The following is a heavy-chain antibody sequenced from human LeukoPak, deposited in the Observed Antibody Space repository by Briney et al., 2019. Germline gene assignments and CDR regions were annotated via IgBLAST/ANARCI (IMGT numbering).Heavy chain of an antibody. CDR2: ISWDSDTI. Sequence: QAGGSLRLSCAASGFTFSSYWMSWVRQAPGKGLGWVSGISWDSDTIGYADSVKGRFTISRDNAKSSLYLQMNSLRTDDTALYYCARAFGGNYSPAGSWGQGTLVTVSS. D-gene: IGHD1-26*01. J-gene: IGHJ5*02. CDR3: ARAFGGNYSPAGS. CDR1: GFTFSSYW. V-gene: IGHV3-9*01.